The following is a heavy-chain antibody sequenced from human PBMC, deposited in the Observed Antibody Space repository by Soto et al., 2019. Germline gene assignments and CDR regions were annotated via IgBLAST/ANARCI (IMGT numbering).Heavy chain of an antibody. CDR1: GGACSSQA. J-gene: IGHJ3*01. CDR3: ARKVPTPWTAADGFAAFDL. V-gene: IGHV1-69*13. Sequence: SVNVSCSASGGACSSQAIRWVRQAPGQGREWMGGIIPIFGTANYAQKFQGRVTITADESTSTAYMELRRMRSEDTAVYYCARKVPTPWTAADGFAAFDLWGQGTMVTVX. CDR2: IIPIFGTA. D-gene: IGHD6-13*01.